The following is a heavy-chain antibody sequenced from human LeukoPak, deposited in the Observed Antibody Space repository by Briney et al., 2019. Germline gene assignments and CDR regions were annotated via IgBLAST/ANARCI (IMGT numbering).Heavy chain of an antibody. CDR2: IYYSGST. V-gene: IGHV4-39*01. CDR3: ARASITMVRGVMGQKFDC. D-gene: IGHD3-10*01. Sequence: SETLSLTCTVSGGSISSSSYYWGWIRQPPGKGLEWIGCIYYSGSTYYNPSLKSRVTISVDTSKNQFSLKLSSVTAADTAVYYCARASITMVRGVMGQKFDCWGQGTLVTVSS. CDR1: GGSISSSSYY. J-gene: IGHJ4*02.